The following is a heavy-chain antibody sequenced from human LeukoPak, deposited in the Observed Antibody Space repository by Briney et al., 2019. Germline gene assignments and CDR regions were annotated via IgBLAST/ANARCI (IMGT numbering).Heavy chain of an antibody. V-gene: IGHV3-30*18. CDR1: GFTFSSSG. D-gene: IGHD4-17*01. CDR3: AKTVTTATLYYYGMDV. J-gene: IGHJ6*02. CDR2: ISYDGSSK. Sequence: RGSLRLSCAASGFTFSSSGMHWVRQAPGKGLEWVAVISYDGSSKYYAVPVEGPFQISRDNSQNTRYLQMNSLRAEDTAVDHCAKTVTTATLYYYGMDVWGQGTTVTVFS.